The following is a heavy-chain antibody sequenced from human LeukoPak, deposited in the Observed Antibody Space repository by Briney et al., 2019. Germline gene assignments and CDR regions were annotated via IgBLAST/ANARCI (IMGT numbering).Heavy chain of an antibody. CDR3: ARQAQLWPRYNWFDP. Sequence: SETLSLTCTVSGGSISSYYWSWIRQPPGKGLEWIGYIYYSGSTNYNPSLKSRVTISVDTSKNQFSLKLSSVTAADTAVYYCARQAQLWPRYNWFDPWGQGTLVTVSS. CDR1: GGSISSYY. CDR2: IYYSGST. V-gene: IGHV4-59*01. J-gene: IGHJ5*02. D-gene: IGHD5-18*01.